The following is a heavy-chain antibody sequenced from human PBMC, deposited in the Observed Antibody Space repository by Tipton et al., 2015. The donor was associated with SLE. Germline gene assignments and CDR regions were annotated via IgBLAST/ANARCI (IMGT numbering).Heavy chain of an antibody. V-gene: IGHV4-39*01. CDR3: ARRPWGDYYMDY. D-gene: IGHD3-16*01. Sequence: TLSLTCSVSGDSISSGAYYWGWIRQSPGKGLEWIGSISYTGSTYYNPSLKSRVTISVDMSKNQFSLKLSSVTAADTAVYYCARRPWGDYYMDYWGQGTVVTVSS. CDR1: GDSISSGAYY. CDR2: ISYTGST. J-gene: IGHJ4*02.